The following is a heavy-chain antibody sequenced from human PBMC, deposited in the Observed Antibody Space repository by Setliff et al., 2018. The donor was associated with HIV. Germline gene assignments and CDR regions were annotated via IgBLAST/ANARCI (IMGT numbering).Heavy chain of an antibody. Sequence: GGSLRLSCVASGFTFSNYWMHWVRQAPGKGLVWVSRINTDGSSISHADSVEGRFTISRDNAKNTLFLQMNSLRAEDTAVYYCASSNVVVVTASVSDAFDIWGQGTMVTVSS. D-gene: IGHD2-21*02. CDR1: GFTFSNYW. V-gene: IGHV3-74*01. CDR2: INTDGSSI. J-gene: IGHJ3*02. CDR3: ASSNVVVVTASVSDAFDI.